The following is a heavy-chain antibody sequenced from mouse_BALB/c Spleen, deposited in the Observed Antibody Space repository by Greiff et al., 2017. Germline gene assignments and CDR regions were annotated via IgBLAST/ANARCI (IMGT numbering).Heavy chain of an antibody. Sequence: EVQLVESGPELVKPGASVKISCKASGYTFTDYNMHWVKQSHGKSLEWIGYIYPYNGGTGYNQKFKSKATLTVDNSSSTAYMELRSLTSEDSAVYYCARGGPWFAYWGQGTLVTVSA. V-gene: IGHV1S29*02. J-gene: IGHJ3*01. CDR3: ARGGPWFAY. CDR1: GYTFTDYN. CDR2: IYPYNGGT.